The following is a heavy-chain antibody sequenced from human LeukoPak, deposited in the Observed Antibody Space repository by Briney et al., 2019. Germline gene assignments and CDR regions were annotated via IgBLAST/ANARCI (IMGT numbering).Heavy chain of an antibody. Sequence: SETLSLTCAVYSGSFSGYFWSWIRQPPGKGLEWIAEINHSGSTNYNPSLKSRVTISVDTSKNQFSLKLSSVTAADTAVYYCARLSTRNYYYYYMDVWGKGTTVTVSS. CDR1: SGSFSGYF. V-gene: IGHV4-34*01. D-gene: IGHD2-2*01. J-gene: IGHJ6*03. CDR2: INHSGST. CDR3: ARLSTRNYYYYYMDV.